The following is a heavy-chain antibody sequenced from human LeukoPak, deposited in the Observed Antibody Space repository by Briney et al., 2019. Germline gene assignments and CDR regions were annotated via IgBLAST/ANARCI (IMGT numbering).Heavy chain of an antibody. J-gene: IGHJ4*02. CDR3: ASLNNPYYDFWSGYLDY. V-gene: IGHV3-30-3*01. CDR2: ISYDGSNK. Sequence: GGSLRLSCAASGFTFSSYAMHWVRQAPGKGLEWVAVISYDGSNKYYADSVKGRFTISRDNSKNTLYLQMNSQRAEDTAVYYCASLNNPYYDFWSGYLDYWGQGTLVTVSS. D-gene: IGHD3-3*01. CDR1: GFTFSSYA.